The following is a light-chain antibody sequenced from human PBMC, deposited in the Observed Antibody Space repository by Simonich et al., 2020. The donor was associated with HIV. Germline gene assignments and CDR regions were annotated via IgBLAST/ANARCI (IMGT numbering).Light chain of an antibody. CDR1: QSVSSN. CDR3: QQYNKWPPWT. CDR2: GAS. J-gene: IGKJ1*01. Sequence: EIVMTQSPATLSVSPGERATLSCRASQSVSSNLAWYQQKPGQAPRLLIHGASTRATGISARFSGSGSGTEFTLTISSPQSEDFAVYYCQQYNKWPPWTFGQGTKVEI. V-gene: IGKV3-15*01.